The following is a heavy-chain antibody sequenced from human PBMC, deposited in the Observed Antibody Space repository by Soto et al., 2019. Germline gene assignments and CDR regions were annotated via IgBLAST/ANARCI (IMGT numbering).Heavy chain of an antibody. Sequence: ASVKVSCKASGYTFTGYYMHWVRQAPGQGLEWMGWINPNSGGTNYAQKFQGWVTMTRDTSISTAYMELSRLRSDDTAVYYCARGPHDYGENPARREYYYYYGMDVWGQGTTVTVSS. V-gene: IGHV1-2*04. D-gene: IGHD4-17*01. J-gene: IGHJ6*02. CDR2: INPNSGGT. CDR3: ARGPHDYGENPARREYYYYYGMDV. CDR1: GYTFTGYY.